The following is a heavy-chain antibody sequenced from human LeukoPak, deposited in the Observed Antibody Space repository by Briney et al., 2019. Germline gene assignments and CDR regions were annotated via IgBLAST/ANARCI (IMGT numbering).Heavy chain of an antibody. J-gene: IGHJ4*02. D-gene: IGHD3-9*01. CDR1: VYIFTTYF. V-gene: IGHV1-2*02. CDR2: INPNSGDT. CDR3: AREGGYDILTGYQDY. Sequence: ASVKVSCKASVYIFTTYFIHWVRQAPGQGLEWMGGINPNSGDTNYVQKFQGRVTMTRDTSISTAYMELTRLRSDDTAVYYCAREGGYDILTGYQDYWGQGTLVTVSS.